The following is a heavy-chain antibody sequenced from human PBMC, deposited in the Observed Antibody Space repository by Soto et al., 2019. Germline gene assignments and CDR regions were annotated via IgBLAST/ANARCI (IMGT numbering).Heavy chain of an antibody. CDR1: GFTFSNAW. CDR2: IKSKTDGGTT. V-gene: IGHV3-15*01. D-gene: IGHD3-9*01. J-gene: IGHJ4*02. Sequence: PGGSLRLSCAASGFTFSNAWMSWVRQAPGKGLEWVGRIKSKTDGGTTDYAAPVKGRFTISRDDSKNTLYLQMNSLKTEDTAVYYCTTDSHYDILTGEIDYSLLFDYWGQGTLVTVSS. CDR3: TTDSHYDILTGEIDYSLLFDY.